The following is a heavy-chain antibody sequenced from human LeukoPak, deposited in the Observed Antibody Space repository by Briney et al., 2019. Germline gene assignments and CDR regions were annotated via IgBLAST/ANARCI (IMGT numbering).Heavy chain of an antibody. V-gene: IGHV4-59*01. Sequence: PSETLSLSCTVSGGSMYDYYWSWIRQPPVKGLEWIGHIHYNGRTNYNPSLKSPATISKDMSKNQFSLNLSSVTAADTAVYYCARVRLSGVIDYWGQGTLVTVSS. CDR3: ARVRLSGVIDY. CDR1: GGSMYDYY. CDR2: IHYNGRT. J-gene: IGHJ4*02. D-gene: IGHD2-15*01.